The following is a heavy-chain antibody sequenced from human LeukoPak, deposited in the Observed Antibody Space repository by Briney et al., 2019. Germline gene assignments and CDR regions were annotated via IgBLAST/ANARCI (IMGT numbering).Heavy chain of an antibody. CDR1: GYTFTGYY. D-gene: IGHD6-6*01. CDR2: INPNSGGT. J-gene: IGHJ4*02. Sequence: SVKVSSRASGYTFTGYYMHWVRQAPGQGLEWMGWINPNSGGTNYAQKFQGRVTMTRDTSISTAYMELSRLRSDDTAVYYCPRGGEYSSPSDYWGQGTLVTVSS. CDR3: PRGGEYSSPSDY. V-gene: IGHV1-2*02.